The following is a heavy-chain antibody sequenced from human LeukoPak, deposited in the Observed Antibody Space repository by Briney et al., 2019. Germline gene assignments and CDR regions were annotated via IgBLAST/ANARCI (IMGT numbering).Heavy chain of an antibody. CDR3: AREGPTVTTYSSLDC. V-gene: IGHV3-20*04. Sequence: GGSLRPSCAASGFIFDDYAMSWVRQAPGKGLEWVSGINWNGGSTGYADSVKGRFTISRDNAKNSLYLQMNSLRAEDTALYYCAREGPTVTTYSSLDCWGQGTLVTVSS. CDR2: INWNGGST. J-gene: IGHJ4*02. D-gene: IGHD4-17*01. CDR1: GFIFDDYA.